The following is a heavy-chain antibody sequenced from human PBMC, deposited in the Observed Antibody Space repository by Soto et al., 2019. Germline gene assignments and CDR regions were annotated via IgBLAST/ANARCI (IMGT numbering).Heavy chain of an antibody. D-gene: IGHD3-3*01. V-gene: IGHV3-30*18. J-gene: IGHJ6*02. CDR1: GFTFSSYG. CDR3: AKRRLYYDFWSGYYSYGMDV. Sequence: QVQLVESGGGVVQPGRSLRLSCAASGFTFSSYGMHWVRQAPGKGLEWVAVISYDGSNKYYADSVKGRFTISRDNSKNTLYLQMNSLRAEDTAVYYCAKRRLYYDFWSGYYSYGMDVWGQGTTVTVSS. CDR2: ISYDGSNK.